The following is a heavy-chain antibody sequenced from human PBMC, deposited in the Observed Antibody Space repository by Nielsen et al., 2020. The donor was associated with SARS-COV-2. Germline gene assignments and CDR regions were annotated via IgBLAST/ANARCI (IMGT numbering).Heavy chain of an antibody. CDR2: IEPSGGST. CDR1: GYTFSNYY. J-gene: IGHJ3*01. D-gene: IGHD7-27*01. Sequence: ASVKVSCKASGYTFSNYYMHWVRQAPGQGLEWMGVIEPSGGSTRYAQKFQGRFIMTTDTSTTTVYMEMASLRAEDTAVYYCARPGDLSAFDFWGQGTMVTVSS. V-gene: IGHV1-46*01. CDR3: ARPGDLSAFDF.